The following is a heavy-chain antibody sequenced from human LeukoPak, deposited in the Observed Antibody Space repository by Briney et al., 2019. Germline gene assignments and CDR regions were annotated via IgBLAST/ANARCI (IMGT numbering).Heavy chain of an antibody. J-gene: IGHJ6*02. CDR2: IVPIFGTA. CDR1: GGTFSSYA. Sequence: ASVKVSCKASGGTFSSYAISWVRQAPGQGLEWMGEIVPIFGTANYAQKFQGRVTITADESTSTAYMELSSLRSEDTAVYYCARDKRRGDYYYGMDVWGQGTTVTVSS. CDR3: ARDKRRGDYYYGMDV. V-gene: IGHV1-69*13. D-gene: IGHD6-25*01.